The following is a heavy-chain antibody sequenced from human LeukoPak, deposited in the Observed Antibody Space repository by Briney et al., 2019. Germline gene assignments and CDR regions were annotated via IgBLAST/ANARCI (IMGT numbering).Heavy chain of an antibody. CDR3: ARFSRQLTFFDY. CDR2: INHDESEK. J-gene: IGHJ4*02. CDR1: GFTFSSYC. Sequence: GGSLRLSCAASGFTFSSYCMSWGCQSPRKGLDWVANINHDESEKYYVNPAKSRFTISRDNVKNSLYLQRTSLRAEDTAVYYCARFSRQLTFFDYWGQGTLVTVSS. D-gene: IGHD2-2*01. V-gene: IGHV3-7*04.